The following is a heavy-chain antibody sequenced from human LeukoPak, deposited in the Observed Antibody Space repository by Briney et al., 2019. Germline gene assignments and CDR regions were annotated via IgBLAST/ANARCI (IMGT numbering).Heavy chain of an antibody. D-gene: IGHD6-19*01. J-gene: IGHJ6*02. CDR1: GYTFTSYD. V-gene: IGHV1-8*01. CDR2: MNPNSGNT. CDR3: ASTKSIAVAGTYYYGMDV. Sequence: ASVKVSCKASGYTFTSYDINWVRQATGQGLEWMGWMNPNSGNTGYAQKFQGRVTMTRNTSISTAYMELSSLRSEDTAVYYCASTKSIAVAGTYYYGMDVWGQGTTVTVSS.